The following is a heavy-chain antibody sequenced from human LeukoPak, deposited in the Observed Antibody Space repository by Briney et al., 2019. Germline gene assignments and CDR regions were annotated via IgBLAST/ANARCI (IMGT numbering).Heavy chain of an antibody. D-gene: IGHD3-3*01. J-gene: IGHJ4*02. CDR3: ARSMGYDFWSRSFDY. CDR2: INHSGST. CDR1: GGSFGGYY. Sequence: PSETLSLTCAVYGGSFGGYYWSWIRQPPGKGLEWIGEINHSGSTNYNPSLKSRVTISVDTSKNQFSLKLSSVTAADTAVYYCARSMGYDFWSRSFDYWGQGTLVTVSS. V-gene: IGHV4-34*01.